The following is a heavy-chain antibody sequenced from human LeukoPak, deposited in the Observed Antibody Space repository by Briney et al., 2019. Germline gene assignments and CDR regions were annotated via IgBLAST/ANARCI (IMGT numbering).Heavy chain of an antibody. CDR2: INANTGNP. D-gene: IGHD4-17*01. J-gene: IGHJ4*02. CDR1: GYTFTSYA. V-gene: IGHV7-4-1*02. CDR3: ARDLDYGDLSFDY. Sequence: EASVKVSCKAAGYTFTSYAMNWVRQAPGQGLEWMGSINANTGNPTYAQGFTGRFVFSLDTSVSTAYLQISSLKAEDTAVYYCARDLDYGDLSFDYWGQGTLVTVSS.